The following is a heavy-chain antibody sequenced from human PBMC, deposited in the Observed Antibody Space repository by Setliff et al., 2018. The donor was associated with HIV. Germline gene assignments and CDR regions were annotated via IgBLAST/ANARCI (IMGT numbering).Heavy chain of an antibody. J-gene: IGHJ4*02. CDR1: GFTFDDYA. Sequence: GSLRLSCAGSGFTFDDYAMFWVRQAPGRSLEWISLINWDGTSTYYAGSVDGRFTISRDNSKNSLFLQMHSLRSEDTAFYYCARSIYGSGTYPLDVWGPGTLVTVSS. V-gene: IGHV3-43D*04. CDR3: ARSIYGSGTYPLDV. CDR2: INWDGTST. D-gene: IGHD3-10*01.